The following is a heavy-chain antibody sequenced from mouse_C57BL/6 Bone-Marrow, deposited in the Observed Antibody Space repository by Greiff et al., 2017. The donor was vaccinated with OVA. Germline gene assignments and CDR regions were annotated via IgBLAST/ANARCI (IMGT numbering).Heavy chain of an antibody. J-gene: IGHJ4*01. D-gene: IGHD2-1*01. Sequence: VQLQQSGAELVRPGASVTLSCKASGYTFTDYEMHWVKQTPVHGLEWIGAIDPETGGTAYNQKFKGKAILTADKSSSTAYMELRSLTSEDSAVYYCTKVYSRYAMDYWGQGTSVTVSS. V-gene: IGHV1-15*01. CDR1: GYTFTDYE. CDR2: IDPETGGT. CDR3: TKVYSRYAMDY.